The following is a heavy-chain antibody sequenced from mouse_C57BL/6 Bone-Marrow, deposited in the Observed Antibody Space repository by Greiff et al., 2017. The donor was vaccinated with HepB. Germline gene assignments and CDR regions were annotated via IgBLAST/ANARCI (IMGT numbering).Heavy chain of an antibody. V-gene: IGHV3-6*01. CDR1: GYSITSGYY. Sequence: EVKLMESGPGLVKPSQSLSLTCSVTGYSITSGYYWNWIRQFPGNKLEWMGYISYDGSNNYNPSLKNRISITRDTSKNQFFLKLNSVTTEDTATYYCAREKLRDCHYYAMDYWGQGTSVTVSS. J-gene: IGHJ4*01. CDR2: ISYDGSN. D-gene: IGHD1-1*01. CDR3: AREKLRDCHYYAMDY.